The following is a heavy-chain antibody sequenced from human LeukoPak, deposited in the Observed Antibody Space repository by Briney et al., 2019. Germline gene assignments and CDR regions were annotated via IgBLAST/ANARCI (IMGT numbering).Heavy chain of an antibody. CDR1: GGSICSHY. V-gene: IGHV4-59*11. CDR2: IYYSGST. J-gene: IGHJ4*02. Sequence: SETLSLTCTVSGGSICSHYWSWIRQPPGKGLEWIGYIYYSGSTNYNPSLKSRVTISVDTSKNQFSLKLSSVTAADTAVYYCARGDSSWYLWGQGTLVTVSS. D-gene: IGHD6-13*01. CDR3: ARGDSSWYL.